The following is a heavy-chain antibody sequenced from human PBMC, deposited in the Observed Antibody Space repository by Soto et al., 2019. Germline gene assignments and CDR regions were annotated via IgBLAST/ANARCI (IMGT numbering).Heavy chain of an antibody. CDR2: ISAYNGNT. D-gene: IGHD5-18*01. V-gene: IGHV1-18*01. CDR1: GYTFTSYG. CDR3: AREVQLSTLSNYYYMDV. J-gene: IGHJ6*03. Sequence: QVQLVQSGAEVKKPGASVKVSCKASGYTFTSYGIIWVRQAPGQGLEWMGWISAYNGNTNYAQKLQGRVTMTTDTSTSTADMELRSLRSDDTAVYYCAREVQLSTLSNYYYMDVWGKGTTVTLSS.